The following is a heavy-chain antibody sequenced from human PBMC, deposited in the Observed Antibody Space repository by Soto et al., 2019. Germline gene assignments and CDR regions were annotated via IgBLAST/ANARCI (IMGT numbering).Heavy chain of an antibody. V-gene: IGHV3-74*01. D-gene: IGHD5-18*01. Sequence: EVQLVESGGGLVQPGGSLRLSCAASGFTFNTYWMHWVRQVPGMGLVWVSRINSDGSSTSYADSVKGRFTISRDNAKNTLYLQMNSLGADDTAVYYCARGGYSYGSDYWGQGTLVTVSS. CDR1: GFTFNTYW. CDR2: INSDGSST. CDR3: ARGGYSYGSDY. J-gene: IGHJ4*02.